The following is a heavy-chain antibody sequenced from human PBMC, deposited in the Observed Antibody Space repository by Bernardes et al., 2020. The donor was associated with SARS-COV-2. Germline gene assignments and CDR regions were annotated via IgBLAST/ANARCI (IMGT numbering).Heavy chain of an antibody. CDR3: ATEPPGDGGGYDY. CDR1: GYTFTSYD. D-gene: IGHD3-16*01. J-gene: IGHJ4*02. CDR2: MNPKGPNK. V-gene: IGHV1-8*02. Sequence: ASVKVSCKTSGYTFTSYDINWVRQATGQGLEWMGWMNPKGPNKGYAQKFQGRVTMTRNTSISTVYMELNNLKSDDTAIYYSATEPPGDGGGYDYWGQGTLVTVSS.